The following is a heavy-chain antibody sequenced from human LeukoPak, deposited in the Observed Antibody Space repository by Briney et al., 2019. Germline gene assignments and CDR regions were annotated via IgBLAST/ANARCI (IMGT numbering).Heavy chain of an antibody. V-gene: IGHV4-31*03. CDR2: IYYSGST. J-gene: IGHJ4*02. CDR3: ARVDYYGSGTYYPFDY. CDR1: GGSISSGGYY. Sequence: TSETLSLTCTVSGGSISSGGYYWSWIRQHPGKGLEWIGYIYYSGSTYYNPSLKSRVTISVDTSKNQFSLKLSSVTAADTAVYYCARVDYYGSGTYYPFDYWGQGTLVTVSP. D-gene: IGHD3-10*01.